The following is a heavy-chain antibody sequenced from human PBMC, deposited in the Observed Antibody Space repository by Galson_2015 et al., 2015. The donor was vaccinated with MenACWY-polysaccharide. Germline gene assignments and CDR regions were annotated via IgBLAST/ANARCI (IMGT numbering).Heavy chain of an antibody. Sequence: SLRLSCAASGFTFRSSWMHWVRQAPGKGLVWISRIKSDGSSTTYADSVKGRFTISRDNAKNTLYLQMNSLRAEDTAVYFCARDSRATYDMPDNWFGPWGQGTLVTVSS. CDR1: GFTFRSSW. J-gene: IGHJ5*02. CDR3: ARDSRATYDMPDNWFGP. V-gene: IGHV3-74*01. CDR2: IKSDGSST. D-gene: IGHD3-16*01.